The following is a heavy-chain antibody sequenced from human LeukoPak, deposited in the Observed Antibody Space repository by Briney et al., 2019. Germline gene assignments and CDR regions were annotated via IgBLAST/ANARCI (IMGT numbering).Heavy chain of an antibody. CDR1: GYTFTSYS. CDR2: ISAYNGNT. D-gene: IGHD3-10*01. CDR3: ARVTMVRGVITPWHFDY. V-gene: IGHV1-18*01. Sequence: ASVKVSCKASGYTFTSYSISWVRQAPGQGLEWMGWISAYNGNTNYAQKLQGRVTMTTDTSTSTAYMELRSLRSDDTAVYYCARVTMVRGVITPWHFDYWGQGTLVTVSS. J-gene: IGHJ4*02.